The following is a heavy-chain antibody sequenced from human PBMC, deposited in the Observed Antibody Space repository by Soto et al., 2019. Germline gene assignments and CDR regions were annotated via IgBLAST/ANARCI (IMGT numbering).Heavy chain of an antibody. CDR3: ANWNYPQSD. CDR1: GFTFNTYG. D-gene: IGHD1-7*01. V-gene: IGHV3-30*18. CDR2: ISNDGSNK. J-gene: IGHJ4*02. Sequence: QVQLVESGGGVVQPGKSLRLSCAASGFTFNTYGMHWVRQAPGKGPEWVAVISNDGSNKYYADSVKGRFTISRDNSKNTLYLQMNSLIAEDTAVYYCANWNYPQSDWGQGTLVTGSS.